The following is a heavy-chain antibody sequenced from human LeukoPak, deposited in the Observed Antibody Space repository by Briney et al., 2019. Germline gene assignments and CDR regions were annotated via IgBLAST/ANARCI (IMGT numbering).Heavy chain of an antibody. CDR1: GFMFSNYA. CDR3: ARARGQEDAFDI. J-gene: IGHJ3*02. D-gene: IGHD3-10*01. V-gene: IGHV3-21*01. Sequence: PGGSLRLSCVASGFMFSNYAMHWVRQAPGKGLEWVSSISSSSSYIYYADSVKGRFTISRDNAKNSLYLQMNSLRAEDTAVYYCARARGQEDAFDIWGQGTMVTVSS. CDR2: ISSSSSYI.